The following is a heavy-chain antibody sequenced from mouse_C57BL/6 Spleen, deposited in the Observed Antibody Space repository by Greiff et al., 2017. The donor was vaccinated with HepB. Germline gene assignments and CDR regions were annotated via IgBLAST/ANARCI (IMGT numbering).Heavy chain of an antibody. CDR2: INPNNGGT. J-gene: IGHJ1*03. D-gene: IGHD2-3*01. CDR3: ARYDGMGRYFDV. CDR1: GYTFTDYN. Sequence: EVQLQQSGPELVKPGASVKIPCKASGYTFTDYNMDWVKQSHGKSLEWIGDINPNNGGTIYNQKFKGKATLTVDKSSSKAYMELRSLTSEDTAVYYCARYDGMGRYFDVWGTGTTVTVSS. V-gene: IGHV1-18*01.